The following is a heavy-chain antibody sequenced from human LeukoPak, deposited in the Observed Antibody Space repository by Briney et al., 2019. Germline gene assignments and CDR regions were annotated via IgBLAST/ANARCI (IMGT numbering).Heavy chain of an antibody. Sequence: PGGSLRLSCAASGFTFSSYALSWVRQAPGKGREWVSAISGSGGSTYYADSVKGRFTISRDNSKNTLYLQMNSLRAEDTAVYYCAKDLPTGIAVAGTGYFDLWGRGTLVTVSS. CDR1: GFTFSSYA. CDR3: AKDLPTGIAVAGTGYFDL. D-gene: IGHD6-19*01. J-gene: IGHJ2*01. V-gene: IGHV3-23*01. CDR2: ISGSGGST.